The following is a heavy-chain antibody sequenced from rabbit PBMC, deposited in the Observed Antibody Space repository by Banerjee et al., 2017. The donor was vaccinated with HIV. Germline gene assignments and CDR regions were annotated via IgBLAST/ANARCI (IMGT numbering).Heavy chain of an antibody. CDR1: GFSFSSSYY. J-gene: IGHJ4*01. CDR3: ARDNNGDGLNL. CDR2: IYNGDGST. D-gene: IGHD2-1*01. V-gene: IGHV1S45*01. Sequence: QEQLEESGGDLVKPEGSLTLTCTASGFSFSSSYYMCWVRQAPGKGLEWIGCIYNGDGSTDYASWVNGRFTIASDNAQNTVDLQMTSLTGADTATYFCARDNNGDGLNLWGQGTLVTVS.